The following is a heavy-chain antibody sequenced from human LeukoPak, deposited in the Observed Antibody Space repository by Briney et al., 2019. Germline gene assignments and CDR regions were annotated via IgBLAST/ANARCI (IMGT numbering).Heavy chain of an antibody. CDR1: GYTFTNYD. CDR3: AIVGANGFDY. D-gene: IGHD1-26*01. Sequence: ASVKVSCKASGYTFTNYDINWVRQATGQGLEWMGWMNPNSGNTGYAQKFQGRVTMTTDTSTSTAYMELRSLRSDDTAVYYCAIVGANGFDYWGQGTLVTVSS. CDR2: MNPNSGNT. V-gene: IGHV1-8*01. J-gene: IGHJ4*02.